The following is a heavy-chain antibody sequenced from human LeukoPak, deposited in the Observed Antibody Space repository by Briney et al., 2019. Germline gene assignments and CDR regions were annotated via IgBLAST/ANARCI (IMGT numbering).Heavy chain of an antibody. CDR2: ISGSGGST. D-gene: IGHD3-22*01. V-gene: IGHV3-23*01. J-gene: IGHJ1*01. CDR3: ARNGWLPEGASSAEYFQH. Sequence: HTGGSLRLSCAASGFTFSSYAMSWVRQAPGKGLEWVSAISGSGGSTYYADSVKGRFTISRDNSKNTLYLQMNSLRVEDTAVYYCARNGWLPEGASSAEYFQHWGQGTLVTVSS. CDR1: GFTFSSYA.